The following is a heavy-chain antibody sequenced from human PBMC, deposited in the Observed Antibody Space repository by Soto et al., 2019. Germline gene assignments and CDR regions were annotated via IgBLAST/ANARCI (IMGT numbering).Heavy chain of an antibody. D-gene: IGHD2-21*01. CDR3: ARAYCDLDV. CDR2: MNPKSGYT. V-gene: IGHV1-8*01. Sequence: QVQLVQSVAEVKKPGASVKVSCKASGYTFSSYDINWVRQATGQGLEWMGWMNPKSGYTGYAQKFQGRVTMTRDTSISTAYIEVSSLRSEDTAIYYCARAYCDLDVWGQGTTVNVSS. J-gene: IGHJ6*02. CDR1: GYTFSSYD.